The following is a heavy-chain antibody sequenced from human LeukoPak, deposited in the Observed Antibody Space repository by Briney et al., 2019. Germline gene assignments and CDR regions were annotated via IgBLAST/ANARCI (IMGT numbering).Heavy chain of an antibody. V-gene: IGHV4-61*02. CDR1: GGSIGRGSYY. Sequence: SETLSLTCAVSGGSIGRGSYYWGWIRQPAGKAPEWIGRILSTGSTSYNPSLKSRVTILVDTSKNQFSLNLSSVTAADTAVYYCARDICGYNYGCFDSWGQGTLVTVSS. CDR2: ILSTGST. D-gene: IGHD5-18*01. J-gene: IGHJ4*02. CDR3: ARDICGYNYGCFDS.